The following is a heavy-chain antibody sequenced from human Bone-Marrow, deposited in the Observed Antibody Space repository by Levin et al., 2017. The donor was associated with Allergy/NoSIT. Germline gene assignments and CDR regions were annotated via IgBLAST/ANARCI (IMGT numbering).Heavy chain of an antibody. CDR1: GYTFTDYY. CDR2: LNPRSGAT. Sequence: ASVKVSCKASGYTFTDYYMHWVRQAPGQGLEWMGWLNPRSGATNYAQKFQGRVTMTSDASIGTAYMELSSLRSDDAAVYYCARLSSSSWYTYFDYWGQGTLVTVSS. CDR3: ARLSSSSWYTYFDY. V-gene: IGHV1-2*02. J-gene: IGHJ4*02. D-gene: IGHD6-13*01.